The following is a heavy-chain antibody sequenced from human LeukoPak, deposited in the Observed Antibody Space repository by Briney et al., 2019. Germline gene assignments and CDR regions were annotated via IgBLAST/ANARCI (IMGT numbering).Heavy chain of an antibody. Sequence: PSETLSLTCTVSGRSISSYYWSWIRQPPGKGLEWIGYIYYSGSTNYNPSLKSRVTISVDTSKNQFSLKLSSVTAADTAVYYCARYYYYGMDVWGQGTTVTVSS. CDR3: ARYYYYGMDV. CDR2: IYYSGST. J-gene: IGHJ6*02. CDR1: GRSISSYY. V-gene: IGHV4-59*08.